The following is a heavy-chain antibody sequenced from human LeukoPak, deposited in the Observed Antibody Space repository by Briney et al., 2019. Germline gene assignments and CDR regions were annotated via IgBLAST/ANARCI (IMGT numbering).Heavy chain of an antibody. D-gene: IGHD3-9*01. CDR3: ARDSPAYFDWLLHPHYYYGMDV. CDR1: GYTFTSYG. CDR2: ISAYNGST. J-gene: IGHJ6*02. Sequence: ASVKVSCKASGYTFTSYGISWVRQAPGQGLEWMGWISAYNGSTNYAQKLQGRVTMTTDTSTSTAYMELRSLRSDDTAVYYCARDSPAYFDWLLHPHYYYGMDVWGQGTTVTVSS. V-gene: IGHV1-18*01.